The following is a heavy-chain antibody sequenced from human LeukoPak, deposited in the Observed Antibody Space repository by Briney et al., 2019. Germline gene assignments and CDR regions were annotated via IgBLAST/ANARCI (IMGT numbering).Heavy chain of an antibody. CDR2: INPYNDIT. J-gene: IGHJ6*03. CDR3: ARLFGELLLPSDHFYYMDV. CDR1: GYTFTASG. V-gene: IGHV1-18*01. D-gene: IGHD3-10*02. Sequence: GASVNLSCKASGYTFTASGLCWVRQAPGQGLEWMGWINPYNDITDYAQTFKGRVTMTTGTSTSTAYMELRSLRSDDTAVYYCARLFGELLLPSDHFYYMDVWGKGTAVTVSS.